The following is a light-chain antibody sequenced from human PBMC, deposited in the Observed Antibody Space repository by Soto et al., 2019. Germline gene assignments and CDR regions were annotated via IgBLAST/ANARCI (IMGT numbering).Light chain of an antibody. J-gene: IGLJ1*01. CDR2: GVS. CDR1: SSDVGGYKY. Sequence: QSALTQPRSVSGSPGQSVTISCTGTSSDVGGYKYVSWYQQKPGKAPKLIIYGVSRWPSGVPNRFSGSKSGNRASLTISGLQAEDEGDYYCCSYAGGPQVLGTATKVTVI. CDR3: CSYAGGPQV. V-gene: IGLV2-11*01.